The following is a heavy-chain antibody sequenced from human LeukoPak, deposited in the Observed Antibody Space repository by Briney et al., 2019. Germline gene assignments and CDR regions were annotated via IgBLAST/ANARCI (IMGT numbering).Heavy chain of an antibody. Sequence: GESLKISCKGSGYSFTSYWIGWVRQMPGKGLEWMGIIYPGDSDTIYSPSFQGQVTISADKSIRTAYLQWSSLKASDTAMYYCARLMAGYCSGGSCLGTGLDYWGQGTLVTVSS. CDR2: IYPGDSDT. CDR3: ARLMAGYCSGGSCLGTGLDY. CDR1: GYSFTSYW. J-gene: IGHJ4*02. D-gene: IGHD2-15*01. V-gene: IGHV5-51*03.